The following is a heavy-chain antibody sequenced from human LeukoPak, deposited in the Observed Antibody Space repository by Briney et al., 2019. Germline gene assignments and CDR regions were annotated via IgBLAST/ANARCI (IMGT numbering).Heavy chain of an antibody. D-gene: IGHD3-3*01. CDR3: ARDFGRFLEWLSYDAFDI. CDR2: ISSSSSYI. CDR1: GFTFSSYS. V-gene: IGHV3-21*01. Sequence: GGSLRLSCAASGFTFSSYSMNWVRQAPGKGLEWVSSISSSSSYIYYADSVKGRFTISRDNAKNSLYLQMNSLRAEDTAVYYCARDFGRFLEWLSYDAFDIWGQGTMVTVSS. J-gene: IGHJ3*02.